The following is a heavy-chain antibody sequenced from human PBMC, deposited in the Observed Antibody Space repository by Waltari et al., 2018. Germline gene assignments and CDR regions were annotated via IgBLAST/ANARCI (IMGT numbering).Heavy chain of an antibody. D-gene: IGHD3-10*01. CDR1: GGSISSSSYY. Sequence: QLQLQESGPGLVKPSETLSLTCTVSGGSISSSSYYWGWIRQPPGKGLEWIGSIYYSGSTYYNPSLKSRVTISVDTSKNQFSLKLSSVTAADTAVYYCARQGLWLGEGYFDYWGQGTLVTVTS. V-gene: IGHV4-39*01. CDR3: ARQGLWLGEGYFDY. J-gene: IGHJ4*02. CDR2: IYYSGST.